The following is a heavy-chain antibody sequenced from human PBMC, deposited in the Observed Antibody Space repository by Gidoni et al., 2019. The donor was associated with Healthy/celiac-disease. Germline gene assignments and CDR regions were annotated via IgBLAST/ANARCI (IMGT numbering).Heavy chain of an antibody. CDR3: ARLITIFAYCMDV. CDR2: IIPIFVTA. CDR1: GDTFSSYA. Sequence: VQLVQSGAEVQTPGSSVKVSCKDTGDTFSSYAIRWVRQAPGQGLEWMGGIIPIFVTANYAQKFPGRVTITADKSTRTAYMELSSLRSEYTAVYYCARLITIFAYCMDVWGQGTTVTVSS. V-gene: IGHV1-69*06. J-gene: IGHJ6*02. D-gene: IGHD3-3*01.